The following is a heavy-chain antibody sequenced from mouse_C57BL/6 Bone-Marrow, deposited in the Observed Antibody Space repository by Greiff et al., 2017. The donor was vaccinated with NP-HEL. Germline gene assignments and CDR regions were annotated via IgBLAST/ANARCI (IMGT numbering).Heavy chain of an antibody. CDR1: GYTFTSYW. V-gene: IGHV1-7*01. CDR2: INPCSGYT. CDR3: AIMVTTPYCFDY. D-gene: IGHD2-2*01. J-gene: IGHJ2*01. Sequence: VQLQQPGAELAKPGASVKLSCKASGYTFTSYWMHWVKQRPGQGLEWIGYINPCSGYTKYNQKFKDKATLTADKSSSTAYMPLSSLTYEDAAVYYCAIMVTTPYCFDYWGQGTTLTVSS.